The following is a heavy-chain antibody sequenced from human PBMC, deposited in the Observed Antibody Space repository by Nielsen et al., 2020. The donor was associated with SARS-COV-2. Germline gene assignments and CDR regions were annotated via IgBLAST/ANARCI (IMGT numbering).Heavy chain of an antibody. D-gene: IGHD1/OR15-1a*01. CDR2: IYYSGST. CDR3: ARTGNRAFDI. Sequence: SETLSLTCTVSGGSISSSSYYWGWIRQPPGKGLEWIGSIYYSGSTYYNPSLKSRVTISVDTSKNQFSLKLSSVTAADTAVYYCARTGNRAFDIWSQGTMVTVSS. CDR1: GGSISSSSYY. J-gene: IGHJ3*02. V-gene: IGHV4-39*01.